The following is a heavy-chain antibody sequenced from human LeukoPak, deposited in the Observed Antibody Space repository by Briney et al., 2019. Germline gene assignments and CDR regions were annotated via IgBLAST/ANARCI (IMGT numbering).Heavy chain of an antibody. CDR1: GFTFSNYY. J-gene: IGHJ6*03. CDR2: ISSSGSTI. Sequence: GGSLRLSCAASGFTFSNYYMSWICQAPGKGLEWVSYISSSGSTIYYADSVKSRFIIFRDNAKNSLYLQMNSLRAEDTAVYYCARDSGPNGYYMDVWGKGTTVTVSS. V-gene: IGHV3-11*01. CDR3: ARDSGPNGYYMDV. D-gene: IGHD2-8*01.